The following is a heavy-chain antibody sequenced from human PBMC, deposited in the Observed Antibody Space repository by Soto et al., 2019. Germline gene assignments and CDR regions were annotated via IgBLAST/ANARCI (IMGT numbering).Heavy chain of an antibody. CDR2: ISNSGSYI. D-gene: IGHD2-15*01. J-gene: IGHJ3*01. CDR1: GFTFSSHS. Sequence: EVQLVESGGGLVKPGGYLRLSCAASGFTFSSHSMNWVRQAPGKGLEWVSSISNSGSYIYYADSVKGRFTITRDNAKNSLYLQMNSLRSEDTAVYYCARDVVGADDAFDVWGRGTMVTVSS. V-gene: IGHV3-21*01. CDR3: ARDVVGADDAFDV.